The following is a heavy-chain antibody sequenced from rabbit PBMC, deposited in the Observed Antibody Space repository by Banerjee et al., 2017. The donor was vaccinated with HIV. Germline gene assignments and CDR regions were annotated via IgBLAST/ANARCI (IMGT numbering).Heavy chain of an antibody. CDR3: ARFGTDYVAYDL. CDR2: IYAGSSGSS. Sequence: QSLEESGGDLVKPGASLTLTCTASGFSFSSSYYMCWVRQAPGKGLEWIACIYAGSSGSSYYASWAKGRFTISKTSSTTVTLQMTSLTVADTATYFCARFGTDYVAYDLWGPGTLVTVS. J-gene: IGHJ4*01. V-gene: IGHV1S40*01. D-gene: IGHD6-1*01. CDR1: GFSFSSSYY.